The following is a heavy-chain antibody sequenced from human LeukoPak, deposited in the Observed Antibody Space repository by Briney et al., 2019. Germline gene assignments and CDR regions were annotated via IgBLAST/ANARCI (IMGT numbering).Heavy chain of an antibody. V-gene: IGHV3-7*01. Sequence: GGSLRLSCAASGFTFSSYWMSWVRQAPGKGLGWVANIKQDGSEKYYVDSVKGRFTISRDNAKNSLYLQMNSLRAEDTAVYYCAREAYGSGSYYNLYFDYWGQGTLVTVSS. CDR3: AREAYGSGSYYNLYFDY. J-gene: IGHJ4*02. CDR1: GFTFSSYW. CDR2: IKQDGSEK. D-gene: IGHD3-10*01.